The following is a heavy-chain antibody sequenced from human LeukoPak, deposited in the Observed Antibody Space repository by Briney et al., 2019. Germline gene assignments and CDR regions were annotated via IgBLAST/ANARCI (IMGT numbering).Heavy chain of an antibody. V-gene: IGHV3-7*01. CDR3: ARSSSYVLPFMDV. J-gene: IGHJ6*02. CDR2: INQDGSEK. D-gene: IGHD3-10*01. Sequence: PGGSLRLSCAVSGFTSSIYWMSWVRQAPGNGLEWVANINQDGSEKSYVDSVEGRFTISRDNAKNSLYLQMNALRAEDTAVYYCARSSSYVLPFMDVWGQGTTVTVSS. CDR1: GFTSSIYW.